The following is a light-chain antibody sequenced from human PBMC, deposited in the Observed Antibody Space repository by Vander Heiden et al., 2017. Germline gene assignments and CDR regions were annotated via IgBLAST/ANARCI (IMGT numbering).Light chain of an antibody. CDR1: QSLLQSKGYNY. CDR3: IQALQTPRA. CDR2: LGS. Sequence: DLVMTQSPLSLPVTPGERASISCRSSQSLLQSKGYNYLDWYLQKPGQSPQLLIYLGSDRASGVPDRFSGSGSGTDFTLKISSVEAEDVGVYYCIQALQTPRAFGQGTKVEIK. V-gene: IGKV2-28*01. J-gene: IGKJ1*01.